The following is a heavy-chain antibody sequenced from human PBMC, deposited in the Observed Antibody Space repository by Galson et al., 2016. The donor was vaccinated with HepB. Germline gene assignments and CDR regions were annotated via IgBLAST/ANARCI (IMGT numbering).Heavy chain of an antibody. J-gene: IGHJ4*02. D-gene: IGHD3/OR15-3a*01. V-gene: IGHV1-46*01. CDR3: ARGTGTGGYFDY. CDR1: GYTFTSYY. Sequence: SVKVSCKASGYTFTSYYMHWVRQAPGQGLEWMGKINPRGGSTSCAQKFQGRVTMTRDTSTSTVYMELNSLTSEDTAVYYCARGTGTGGYFDYWGQGTLVTVSS. CDR2: INPRGGST.